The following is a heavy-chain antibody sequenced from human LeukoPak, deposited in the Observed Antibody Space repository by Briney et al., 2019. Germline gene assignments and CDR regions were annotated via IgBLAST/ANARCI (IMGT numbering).Heavy chain of an antibody. CDR1: GGSISSGGYY. D-gene: IGHD3-22*01. J-gene: IGHJ4*02. Sequence: SQTLSLTRTVSGGSISSGGYYWSWIRQPPGKGLEWIGYISHSGSTYYNPSLKSRVTISVDRSKNQFSLKLSSVTAADTAVYYCAREAKNYYDSSGSDYWGQGTLVTVSS. CDR2: ISHSGST. V-gene: IGHV4-30-2*01. CDR3: AREAKNYYDSSGSDY.